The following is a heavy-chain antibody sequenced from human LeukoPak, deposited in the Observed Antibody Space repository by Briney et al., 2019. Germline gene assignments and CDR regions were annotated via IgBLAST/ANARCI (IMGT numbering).Heavy chain of an antibody. J-gene: IGHJ4*02. Sequence: PSETLSLTCTVSGYSISSGYYWGWIRQPPGKGLEWIGSIYHSGSTYYNPSLKSRVTISVDTSKNQFSLKLSSVTAADTAVYYCARDTYGDYLLDYWGQGTLVTVSS. CDR1: GYSISSGYY. V-gene: IGHV4-38-2*02. CDR2: IYHSGST. D-gene: IGHD4-17*01. CDR3: ARDTYGDYLLDY.